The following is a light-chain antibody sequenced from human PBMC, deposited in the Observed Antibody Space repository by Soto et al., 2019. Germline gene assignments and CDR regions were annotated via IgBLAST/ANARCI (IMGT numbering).Light chain of an antibody. V-gene: IGKV3-15*01. CDR1: QSVSSN. J-gene: IGKJ4*01. Sequence: EIVMTQSPATLSVSPGERATLSCRASQSVSSNLAWYQQKSGQTPRLLIYGASTRATDIPARFSGSGSRTEFTLTISSLQSEDFAVYYCQQYDNWPLTFGGGTKVEIK. CDR3: QQYDNWPLT. CDR2: GAS.